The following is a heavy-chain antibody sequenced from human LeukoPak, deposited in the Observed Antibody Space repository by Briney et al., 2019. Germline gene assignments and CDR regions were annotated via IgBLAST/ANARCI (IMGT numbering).Heavy chain of an antibody. CDR2: INGSGGST. V-gene: IGHV3-23*01. CDR1: GFTFSSYA. CDR3: ARGLPDIYYYDSSGYYLDY. J-gene: IGHJ4*02. Sequence: GGSLRLSCAASGFTFSSYAMSWVRQAPGKGLEWVSDINGSGGSTYYADSVKGRFTISRDNSKNTLYLQMNSLRAEDTAVYYCARGLPDIYYYDSSGYYLDYWGQGTLVTVSS. D-gene: IGHD3-22*01.